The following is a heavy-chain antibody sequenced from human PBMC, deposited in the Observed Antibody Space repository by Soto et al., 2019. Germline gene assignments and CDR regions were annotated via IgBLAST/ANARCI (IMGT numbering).Heavy chain of an antibody. CDR2: IYWDDDK. CDR1: GFSLSTSGVG. J-gene: IGHJ4*02. D-gene: IGHD3-10*01. V-gene: IGHV2-5*02. Sequence: QITLKESGPTLVKPTQTLTLTCTFSGFSLSTSGVGVGWVRPPPGKDLEWLALIYWDDDKRYSPSLKSRLTITNETSKNQVVLTMTNMDPVDTATYYCAHRRSKAFDYWGQGTLVTVSS. CDR3: AHRRSKAFDY.